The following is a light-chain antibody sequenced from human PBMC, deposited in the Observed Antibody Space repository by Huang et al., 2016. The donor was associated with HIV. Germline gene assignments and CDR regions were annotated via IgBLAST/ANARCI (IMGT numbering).Light chain of an antibody. CDR1: QNINNY. CDR2: DSF. CDR3: QQRGAWPLT. V-gene: IGKV3-11*01. Sequence: DIVLTRSPATLSLSPGQRATLSCRASQNINNYLVWYQQKPGQAPRLLIYDSFNRATGIPARFSGSGSGTDFTLTINTLEPEDFAVYYCQQRGAWPLTFGGGTKVEIK. J-gene: IGKJ4*01.